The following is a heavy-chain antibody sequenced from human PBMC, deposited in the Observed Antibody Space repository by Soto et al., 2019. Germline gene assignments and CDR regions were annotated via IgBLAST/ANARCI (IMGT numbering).Heavy chain of an antibody. D-gene: IGHD1-26*01. J-gene: IGHJ4*02. CDR3: ASSSKALGRGVYVGSPDY. V-gene: IGHV3-53*02. CDR2: IYADSGT. Sequence: EVQLVETGGGLIQPGGSLRLSCAVSGFTVSSSYMSWVRQTPQKGLEWISIIYADSGTFYADSVKGRFTISRDNPKNIPYLQMNSLRAEDTAVYYCASSSKALGRGVYVGSPDYWGQGTLVTVSS. CDR1: GFTVSSSY.